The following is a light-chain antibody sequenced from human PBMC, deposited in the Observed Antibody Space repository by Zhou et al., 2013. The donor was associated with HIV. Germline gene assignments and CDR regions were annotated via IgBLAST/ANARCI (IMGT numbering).Light chain of an antibody. CDR2: GAS. V-gene: IGKV1-12*01. Sequence: DIQLTQSPSSVSASVGDRVTITCRASQGIGSWLAWYQQIPGTAPKLLIYGASSLPRGVPSRFSGSGSGTDFTLTISNLQPEDIATYYCQQYKIYPLTFGGGTKVEIK. CDR1: QGIGSW. J-gene: IGKJ4*01. CDR3: QQYKIYPLT.